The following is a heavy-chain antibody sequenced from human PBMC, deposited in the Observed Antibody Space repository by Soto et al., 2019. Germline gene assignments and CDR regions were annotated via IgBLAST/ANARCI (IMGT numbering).Heavy chain of an antibody. CDR3: ASSYSLPNSCYNGYFDF. D-gene: IGHD2-2*02. V-gene: IGHV5-10-1*01. CDR1: GYSFTNNW. Sequence: PGEYLKISGKGSGYSFTNNWISWVRQMPGKGLEGMGRIDPRDSYTNYSPSFQGHVTISVDKSDNTSYLQWNSLKASDSTMYFSASSYSLPNSCYNGYFDFWGRGTLVTVSS. J-gene: IGHJ4*01. CDR2: IDPRDSYT.